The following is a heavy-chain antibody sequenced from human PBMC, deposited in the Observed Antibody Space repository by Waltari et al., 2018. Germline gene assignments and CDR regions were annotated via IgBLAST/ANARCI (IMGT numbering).Heavy chain of an antibody. Sequence: QVQLVQSGAEVKKPGSSVKVSCKASGGTFSSYAISWVRQAPGQGLEWMGGIIPIFGTANYAQKFQGRVTITTDESTSTAYMELSSLRSEDTAVYYCASTSSSRYGTEAYWYFDLWGRGTLVTVSS. D-gene: IGHD6-13*01. CDR2: IIPIFGTA. CDR1: GGTFSSYA. J-gene: IGHJ2*01. CDR3: ASTSSSRYGTEAYWYFDL. V-gene: IGHV1-69*05.